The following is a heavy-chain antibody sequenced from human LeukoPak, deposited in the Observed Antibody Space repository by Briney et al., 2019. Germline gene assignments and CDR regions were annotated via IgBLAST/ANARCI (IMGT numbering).Heavy chain of an antibody. CDR2: IYYSGST. Sequence: PETLSLTCTVSGGSISSSSYYWGWIRQPPGKGLEWIGSIYYSGSTYYNPSLKSRVTISVDTSKNQFSLKLSSVTAADTAVYYCACGIAVAGTVSPNLYYYYYGMDVWGQGTTVTVSS. CDR1: GGSISSSSYY. CDR3: ACGIAVAGTVSPNLYYYYYGMDV. J-gene: IGHJ6*02. V-gene: IGHV4-39*01. D-gene: IGHD6-19*01.